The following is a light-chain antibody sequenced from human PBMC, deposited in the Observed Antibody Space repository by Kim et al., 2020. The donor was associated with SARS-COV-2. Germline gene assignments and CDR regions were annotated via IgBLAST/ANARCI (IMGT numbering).Light chain of an antibody. CDR3: GADHGSGSNFLYVV. CDR1: SGYSNYK. V-gene: IGLV9-49*01. CDR2: VGTGGIVG. J-gene: IGLJ2*01. Sequence: QPVLTQPPSASASLGASVTLTCTLSSGYSNYKVDWYQQRPGKGPRFVMRVGTGGIVGSKGDGIPDRFSVLGSGLNRYLTIKNIQEEDESDYHCGADHGSGSNFLYVVFGGGTQLTVL.